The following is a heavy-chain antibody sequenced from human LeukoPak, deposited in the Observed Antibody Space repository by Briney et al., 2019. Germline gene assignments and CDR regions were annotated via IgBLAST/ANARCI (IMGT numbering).Heavy chain of an antibody. J-gene: IGHJ4*02. Sequence: GGSLRLSCAASGFTFSSYAMSWVRQAPGKGLEWVSAISGSGGGTYYADSVKGRFTISRDNSKNTLYLQMSSLRAEDTAVYYCAKGGVDYSNPLDYWGQGTLVTVSS. CDR1: GFTFSSYA. CDR2: ISGSGGGT. D-gene: IGHD4-11*01. V-gene: IGHV3-23*01. CDR3: AKGGVDYSNPLDY.